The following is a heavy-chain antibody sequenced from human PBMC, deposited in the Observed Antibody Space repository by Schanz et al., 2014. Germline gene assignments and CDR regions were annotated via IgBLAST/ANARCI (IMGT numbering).Heavy chain of an antibody. CDR3: AGDWASGRYYSDY. D-gene: IGHD1-26*01. J-gene: IGHJ4*02. CDR2: TSNDGSFT. V-gene: IGHV3-74*01. CDR1: RFTFSSYT. Sequence: VQLVESGGGVVQPGRSLRLSCAASRFTFSSYTMHWVRQAPGKGLVWVSRTSNDGSFTTFADSVKGRFTISRDNAKNTLYLQMNSLRAEDTAVYYCAGDWASGRYYSDYWGQGTLVTVSS.